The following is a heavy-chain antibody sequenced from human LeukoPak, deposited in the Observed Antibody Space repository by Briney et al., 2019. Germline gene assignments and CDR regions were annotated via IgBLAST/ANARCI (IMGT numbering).Heavy chain of an antibody. Sequence: PGGSLRLSCAASGFTFSDYYMSWIRQAPGKGLEWVAAISYDESNKYYADSVKGRFTISRDNYKNTLYLQMNSLRAEDTAVYYCAKDRGSGSYPSPLFDYWGRGILVTVSS. D-gene: IGHD3-10*01. CDR2: ISYDESNK. V-gene: IGHV3-30*18. CDR3: AKDRGSGSYPSPLFDY. CDR1: GFTFSDYY. J-gene: IGHJ4*02.